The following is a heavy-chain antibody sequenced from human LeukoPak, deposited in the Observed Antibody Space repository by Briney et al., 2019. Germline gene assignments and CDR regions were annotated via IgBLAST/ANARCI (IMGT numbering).Heavy chain of an antibody. Sequence: ASVKVSCKASGYTFTSYGISWVRQAPGQGLEWMGGIIPIFGTANYAQKFQGRVTMTRDTSTSTVYMELSSLRSEDTAVYYCARESGGNPATSEDYWGQGTLVTVSS. CDR1: GYTFTSYG. CDR2: IIPIFGTA. CDR3: ARESGGNPATSEDY. D-gene: IGHD4-23*01. J-gene: IGHJ4*02. V-gene: IGHV1-69*05.